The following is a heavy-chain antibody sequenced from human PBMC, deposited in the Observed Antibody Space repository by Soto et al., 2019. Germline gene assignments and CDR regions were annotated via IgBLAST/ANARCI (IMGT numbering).Heavy chain of an antibody. V-gene: IGHV4-31*03. CDR3: ARSPRSRYCNGGSCYSNWFDP. Sequence: SETLSVTCTVSGGSISSGGYYWSWIRQHPGKGLEWIGYIYYSGSTYYNPSLKSRVTISVDTSKNQFSLKLSSVTAADTAVYYCARSPRSRYCNGGSCYSNWFDPWGQGTLVTVSS. D-gene: IGHD2-15*01. J-gene: IGHJ5*02. CDR1: GGSISSGGYY. CDR2: IYYSGST.